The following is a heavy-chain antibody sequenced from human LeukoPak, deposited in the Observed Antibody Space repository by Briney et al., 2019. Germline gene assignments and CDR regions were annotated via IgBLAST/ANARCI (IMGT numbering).Heavy chain of an antibody. CDR2: INPNSGGT. Sequence: ASVKVSCKASGYTFTGYYMHWVRQAPGQGLEWMGWINPNSGGTNNAQKFQGRVTMTRDTSISTAYMELSRLRSDDTAVYYCARSMATISYYYYYMDVWGKGTTVTVSS. D-gene: IGHD5-12*01. CDR3: ARSMATISYYYYYMDV. J-gene: IGHJ6*03. V-gene: IGHV1-2*02. CDR1: GYTFTGYY.